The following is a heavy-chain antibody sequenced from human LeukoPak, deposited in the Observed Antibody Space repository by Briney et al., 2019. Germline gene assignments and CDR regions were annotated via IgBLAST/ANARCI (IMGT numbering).Heavy chain of an antibody. Sequence: GASVKVSCKASGYTFTGYYMHWVRQAPGQGLEWMGIINPSGGSTSYAQKFQGRVTMTRDTSISTAYMELSRLRSDDTAVYYCARVRVFGSSSSDFDYWGQGTLVTVSS. CDR3: ARVRVFGSSSSDFDY. V-gene: IGHV1-46*01. CDR1: GYTFTGYY. J-gene: IGHJ4*02. D-gene: IGHD6-6*01. CDR2: INPSGGST.